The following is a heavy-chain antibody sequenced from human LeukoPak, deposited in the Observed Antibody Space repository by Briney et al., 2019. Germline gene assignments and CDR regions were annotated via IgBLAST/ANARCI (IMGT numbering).Heavy chain of an antibody. CDR3: ARNRWVGATHNWFDP. J-gene: IGHJ5*02. V-gene: IGHV3-23*01. D-gene: IGHD1-26*01. CDR1: GFTFSSYA. CDR2: ISGSGGST. Sequence: GGSLRLSCAASGFTFSSYAMSWVRQAPGKGLEWVSAISGSGGSTYYADSVKGRFTISRDNSKNTLYLQMNSLRAEDTAVYYCARNRWVGATHNWFDPWGQGTLVTVSS.